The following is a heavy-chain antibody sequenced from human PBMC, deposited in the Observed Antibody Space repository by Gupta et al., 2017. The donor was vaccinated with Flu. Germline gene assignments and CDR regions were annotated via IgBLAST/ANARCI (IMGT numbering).Heavy chain of an antibody. CDR3: ARGTAVFGVVVPSAY. CDR1: GYTFTNYD. CDR2: MNPNTGNT. D-gene: IGHD3-3*01. Sequence: QVHLMQSGAEVRTPGASVKVSCKPSGYTFTNYDVYWVRQATGQGLECMGWMNPNTGNTGFPQKCQGKVSMTRDTSINTAYMELNSLTSEDTAVYYCARGTAVFGVVVPSAYWGQGTLVTVSS. J-gene: IGHJ4*02. V-gene: IGHV1-8*01.